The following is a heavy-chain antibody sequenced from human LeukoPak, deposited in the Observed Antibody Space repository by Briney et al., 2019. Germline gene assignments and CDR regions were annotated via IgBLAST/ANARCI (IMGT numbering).Heavy chain of an antibody. J-gene: IGHJ4*02. CDR3: ATLYSYGSLACFDY. CDR1: GFTFSSYA. CDR2: ISGSGGST. V-gene: IGHV3-23*01. Sequence: PGGSLRLSCAASGFTFSSYAMSWVRQAPGKGLEWVSTISGSGGSTYYADSVKGRFTISRDNSKNTLYLQMNSLRAEDTAVYYCATLYSYGSLACFDYWGQGTLVTVSS. D-gene: IGHD5-18*01.